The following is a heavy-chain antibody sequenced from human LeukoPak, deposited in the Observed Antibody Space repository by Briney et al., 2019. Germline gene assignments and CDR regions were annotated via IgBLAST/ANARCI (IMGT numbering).Heavy chain of an antibody. D-gene: IGHD4-17*01. V-gene: IGHV3-48*01. J-gene: IGHJ4*02. CDR3: ARDYYGDHYFDY. CDR2: ISSSSSTI. CDR1: GFTFTSYS. Sequence: GGSLRLSCAASGFTFTSYSMNWVRQAPGKGLEWVSYISSSSSTIYYADSVRGRFTISRDNAKNSLYLQVNSLRAEDTAVYYCARDYYGDHYFDYWGQGTLVTVSS.